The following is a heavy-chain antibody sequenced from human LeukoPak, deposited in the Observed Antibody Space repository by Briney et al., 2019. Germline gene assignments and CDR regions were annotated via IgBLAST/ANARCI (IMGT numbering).Heavy chain of an antibody. D-gene: IGHD1-26*01. Sequence: GGSLRLSCAASGYTFSSYWMSWVRQAPGKGLEWVANIRQDGSEKYYVDSVKGRFTISRDNAKNSLYLQMNSLRAEDTAVYYCARDKAGATLWYWGQGTLVTVSS. CDR3: ARDKAGATLWY. CDR1: GYTFSSYW. CDR2: IRQDGSEK. V-gene: IGHV3-7*01. J-gene: IGHJ4*02.